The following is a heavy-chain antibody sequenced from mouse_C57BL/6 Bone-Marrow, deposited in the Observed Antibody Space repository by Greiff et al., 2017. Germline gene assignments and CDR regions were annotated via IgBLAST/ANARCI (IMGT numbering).Heavy chain of an antibody. CDR2: INPNNGGT. Sequence: VQLQQSGPELVKPGASVKISCKASGYTFTDYYMNWVRQSHGKSLEWMGDINPNNGGTSYNQKFKGKATLTVDKSSSTAYMELRSLTSEDSAVYYCARLGESLYYAMDYWGQGTSVTVSS. J-gene: IGHJ4*01. V-gene: IGHV1-26*01. CDR3: ARLGESLYYAMDY. CDR1: GYTFTDYY.